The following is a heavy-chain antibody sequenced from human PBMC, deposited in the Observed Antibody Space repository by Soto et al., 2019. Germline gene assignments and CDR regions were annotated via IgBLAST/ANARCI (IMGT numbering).Heavy chain of an antibody. V-gene: IGHV4-31*03. J-gene: IGHJ4*02. Sequence: SETLSLTCTVSGGSISSGGYYWSWIRQHPGQGLEWIGYIYYSGSTYYNASLKSRVTISVDTSKNQFSLKLSSVTAADTAVYYCARVFLDRSAPYGFDFWGQGTLVTVSS. D-gene: IGHD3-10*01. CDR3: ARVFLDRSAPYGFDF. CDR2: IYYSGST. CDR1: GGSISSGGYY.